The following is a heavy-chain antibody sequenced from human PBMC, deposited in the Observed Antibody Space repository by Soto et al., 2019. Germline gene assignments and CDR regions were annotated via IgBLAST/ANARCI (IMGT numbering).Heavy chain of an antibody. D-gene: IGHD1-26*01. CDR1: GFTFTSYA. J-gene: IGHJ4*02. Sequence: QVHVVESGGGVVQPGRSLRLACAVSGFTFTSYAMHWVRQAPGKGLEWVVVISYDGSNKYYAESVKGRFTISRDNSKNTLHLQMNSLRAEDTAVYYCASSLRCVSATCPSYFDYWGQGTLVTVSS. CDR3: ASSLRCVSATCPSYFDY. CDR2: ISYDGSNK. V-gene: IGHV3-30-3*01.